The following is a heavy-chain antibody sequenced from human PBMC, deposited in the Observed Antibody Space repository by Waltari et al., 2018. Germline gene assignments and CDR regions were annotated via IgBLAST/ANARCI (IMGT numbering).Heavy chain of an antibody. CDR1: GAPFSSYA. V-gene: IGHV1-69*08. CDR3: ASLGVDSSSSQNWFFDL. CDR2: IIPIFWTE. D-gene: IGHD6-6*01. Sequence: QVQLVQSGAEVKKPGSSVKVSCKASGAPFSSYAISWVRQAPGQGLEWMGRIIPIFWTENHAQKVQGRVTITAEKTQSTAYMELSSLGTEDTARDYRASLGVDSSSSQNWFFDLWGRGTLVTVSS. J-gene: IGHJ2*01.